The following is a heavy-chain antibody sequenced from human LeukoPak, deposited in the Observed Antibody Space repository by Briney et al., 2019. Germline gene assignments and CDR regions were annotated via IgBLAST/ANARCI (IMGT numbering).Heavy chain of an antibody. Sequence: ASVKVSCKAPGYTFTGYYMHWVRQAPGQGLEWMGWINPNSGGTNYAQKFQGRVTMTRDTSISTAYMELSRLRSDDTAVYYCARTLYRGCYSLGYWGQGTLVTVSS. CDR3: ARTLYRGCYSLGY. J-gene: IGHJ4*02. CDR2: INPNSGGT. V-gene: IGHV1-2*02. D-gene: IGHD2-21*02. CDR1: GYTFTGYY.